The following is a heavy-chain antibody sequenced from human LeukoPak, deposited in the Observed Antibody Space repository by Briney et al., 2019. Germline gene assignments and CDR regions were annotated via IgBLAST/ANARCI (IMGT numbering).Heavy chain of an antibody. D-gene: IGHD2-15*01. CDR3: WLEKVVAAYFDS. J-gene: IGHJ4*02. CDR2: IYSGGIT. CDR1: GGSISSTGSF. V-gene: IGHV4-39*07. Sequence: SETLSLTCTVPGGSISSTGSFWGWIRQPPGKGLEWIGSIYSGGITYYNPSLKSRVTISEDTSKNQFSLEMTSMTAADTAIYYCWLEKVVAAYFDSWGQGTLVTVSS.